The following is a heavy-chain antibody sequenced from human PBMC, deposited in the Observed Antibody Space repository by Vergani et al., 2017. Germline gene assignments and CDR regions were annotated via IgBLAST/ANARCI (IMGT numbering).Heavy chain of an antibody. CDR2: INYSGST. J-gene: IGHJ3*02. Sequence: QVQLQESGPGLVKPSETLSLTCNVSGGSISSYYWSWIRQPPGKGLQWIGYINYSGSTNYNPSLKSRVTISVDTSKNQFSLKLSSVTAADTAVYYCARESTYYYDSSGSAFDIWGQGTMVTVSS. V-gene: IGHV4-59*01. D-gene: IGHD3-22*01. CDR3: ARESTYYYDSSGSAFDI. CDR1: GGSISSYY.